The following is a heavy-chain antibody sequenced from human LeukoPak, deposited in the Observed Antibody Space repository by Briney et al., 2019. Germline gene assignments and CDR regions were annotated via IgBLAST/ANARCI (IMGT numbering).Heavy chain of an antibody. D-gene: IGHD3-22*01. CDR3: ARGTVFRYDSSGYFFDY. Sequence: GGSLRLSCAASGFTFSSYSMNWVRQAPGKGLEWVSSISSSSSYIYYADSVKGRFTISRDNAKNSLYLQMNSLRAEDTAVYYCARGTVFRYDSSGYFFDYWGQGTLVTVSS. CDR2: ISSSSSYI. V-gene: IGHV3-21*01. CDR1: GFTFSSYS. J-gene: IGHJ4*02.